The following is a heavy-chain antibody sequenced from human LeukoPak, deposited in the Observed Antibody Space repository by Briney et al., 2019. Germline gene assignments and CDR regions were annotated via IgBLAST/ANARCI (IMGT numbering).Heavy chain of an antibody. J-gene: IGHJ4*02. Sequence: GGSLRLSCTTSGFTFGDYAMNWVRQAPGKGPEWVGFIRSKAYGGTTDYAASVKGRFTISRDDSKNIAYLEMSSLKTEDTAIYYCTREGTYSSSAPFDYWGQGTLVTVSS. CDR3: TREGTYSSSAPFDY. CDR1: GFTFGDYA. CDR2: IRSKAYGGTT. V-gene: IGHV3-49*04. D-gene: IGHD6-6*01.